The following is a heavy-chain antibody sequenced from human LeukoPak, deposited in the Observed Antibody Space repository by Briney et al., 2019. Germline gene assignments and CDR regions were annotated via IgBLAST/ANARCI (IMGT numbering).Heavy chain of an antibody. Sequence: SETLSLTCTVSGGSISSGSYYWSWIRQPAGKGLEWIGRIYTSGSTNYNPSLKSRVTISVDTSKNQFSLKLSSVTDADTAVYYCAREPDSSGWGFDYWGQGTLVTVSS. CDR2: IYTSGST. CDR3: AREPDSSGWGFDY. CDR1: GGSISSGSYY. J-gene: IGHJ4*02. D-gene: IGHD6-19*01. V-gene: IGHV4-61*02.